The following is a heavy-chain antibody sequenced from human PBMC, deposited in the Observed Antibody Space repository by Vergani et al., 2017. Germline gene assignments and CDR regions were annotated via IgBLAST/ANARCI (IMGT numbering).Heavy chain of an antibody. J-gene: IGHJ6*02. Sequence: EVQLVESGGGLVKPGGSLRLSCAASGFTFSSYWMHWVRQAPGKGLVWVSRINSDGSSTSYADSVKGRFTISRDNAKNTLYLQMNSLRAEDTAVYYCARDGGSSWPYYYYYYGMDVWGQGTTVTVSS. CDR2: INSDGSST. CDR3: ARDGGSSWPYYYYYYGMDV. D-gene: IGHD6-13*01. CDR1: GFTFSSYW. V-gene: IGHV3-74*01.